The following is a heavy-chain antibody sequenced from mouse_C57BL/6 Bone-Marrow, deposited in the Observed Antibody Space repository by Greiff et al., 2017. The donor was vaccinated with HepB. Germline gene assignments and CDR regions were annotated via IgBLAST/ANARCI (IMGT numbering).Heavy chain of an antibody. D-gene: IGHD2-4*01. V-gene: IGHV3-8*01. CDR1: GYSITSDY. Sequence: EVQRVESGPGLAKPSQTLSLTCSVTGYSITSDYWNWIRKFPGNKLEYMGYISYSGSTYYNPTLKSRISITRYTSKNQYYLQLNSVTTEDTATDYCARRYYDYDGGYYFDYWGQGTTLTVSS. CDR2: ISYSGST. J-gene: IGHJ2*01. CDR3: ARRYYDYDGGYYFDY.